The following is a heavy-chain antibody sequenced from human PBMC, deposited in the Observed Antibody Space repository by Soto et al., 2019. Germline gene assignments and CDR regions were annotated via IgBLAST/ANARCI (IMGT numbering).Heavy chain of an antibody. D-gene: IGHD3-10*01. Sequence: ASVKVSCKASGYTFTSYAMHWVRQAPGQRLEWMGWINAGNGNTKYSQKFQGRVTITRDTSASTAYMELSSLRSEDTAVYYCARDFSNPGSGSYFNWFDPWGQGTLVTVSS. CDR2: INAGNGNT. V-gene: IGHV1-3*01. CDR3: ARDFSNPGSGSYFNWFDP. J-gene: IGHJ5*02. CDR1: GYTFTSYA.